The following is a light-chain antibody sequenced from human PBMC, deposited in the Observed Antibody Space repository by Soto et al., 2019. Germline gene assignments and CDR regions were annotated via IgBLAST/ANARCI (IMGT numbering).Light chain of an antibody. CDR3: CSDAGGWV. CDR2: DVS. CDR1: STDFGGYKY. J-gene: IGLJ3*02. V-gene: IGLV2-11*01. Sequence: QSVLTQPRSVSGSPGQSVSISCAGTSTDFGGYKYVSWYQQHPGKAPKLMIFDVSDRPSGVPDRFSGSKSGNTASLSISGLQPEDEADYFCCSDAGGWVFGGGTKLTVL.